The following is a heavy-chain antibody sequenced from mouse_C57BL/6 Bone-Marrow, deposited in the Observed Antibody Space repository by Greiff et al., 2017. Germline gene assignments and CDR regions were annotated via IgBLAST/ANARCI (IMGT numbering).Heavy chain of an antibody. D-gene: IGHD2-5*01. CDR1: GFSLTSYG. V-gene: IGHV2-2*01. CDR3: ASYSNYGAWFAY. Sequence: QVQLKESGPGLVQPSQSLSITCTVSGFSLTSYGVHWVRQSPGKGLEWLGVIWSGGSTDYNAAFISRLSISTDNSKSQVFFKMNSLQADDTAIYYCASYSNYGAWFAYWGQGTLVTVSA. CDR2: IWSGGST. J-gene: IGHJ3*01.